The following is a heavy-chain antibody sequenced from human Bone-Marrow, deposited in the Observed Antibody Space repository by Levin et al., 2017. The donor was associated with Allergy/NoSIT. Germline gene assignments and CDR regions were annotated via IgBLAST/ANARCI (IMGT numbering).Heavy chain of an antibody. J-gene: IGHJ6*02. CDR2: ITPLYGTP. CDR1: GDSFRNSG. CDR3: ARVRHSGPPDLYFYGLDV. Sequence: WASVKVSCKASGDSFRNSGISWVRLAPGQGLEWMGGITPLYGTPNYAQKFQDRLSITADISTKTAYLELSSLRSEDTALYYCARVRHSGPPDLYFYGLDVWGQGTTVTVSS. D-gene: IGHD6-19*01. V-gene: IGHV1-69*06.